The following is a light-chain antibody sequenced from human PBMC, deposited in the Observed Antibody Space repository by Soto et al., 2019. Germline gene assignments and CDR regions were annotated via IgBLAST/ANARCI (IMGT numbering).Light chain of an antibody. CDR3: QAWDSSTGVV. CDR1: KLGDKY. V-gene: IGLV3-1*01. J-gene: IGLJ2*01. CDR2: QDN. Sequence: SYELTQPPSVSVSPGQTASITCSGDKLGDKYVCWYQQKPGQSPVLVIFQDNRRPSGIPERFSGSNSGNTATLTISGTQAMDEADYYCQAWDSSTGVVFGGGTKLTVL.